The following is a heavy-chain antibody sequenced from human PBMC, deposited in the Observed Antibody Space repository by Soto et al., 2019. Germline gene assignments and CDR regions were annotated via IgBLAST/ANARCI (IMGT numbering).Heavy chain of an antibody. Sequence: EVRLVESGGGLVKPGGSLRLSCAASEFTFSSYSMNWVRQAPGKGLEWVSIISSDSTSIYYTDSVKGRFTISRDNAKNSLYLQMDSLRVEDTAVYDCARAVATIPRGAPCDWGQGTLVTVSS. D-gene: IGHD2-15*01. V-gene: IGHV3-21*01. J-gene: IGHJ4*02. CDR3: ARAVATIPRGAPCD. CDR1: EFTFSSYS. CDR2: ISSDSTSI.